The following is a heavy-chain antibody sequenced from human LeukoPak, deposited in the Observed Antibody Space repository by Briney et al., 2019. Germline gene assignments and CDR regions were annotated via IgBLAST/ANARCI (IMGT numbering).Heavy chain of an antibody. D-gene: IGHD4-11*01. CDR3: AREPTTVSPPG. J-gene: IGHJ4*02. CDR1: GFSFSSYG. Sequence: PGGSLRLSCAVSGFSFSSYGMHWVRQAPGKGLEWVSSISSSGAYIFYADSVKGRFTISRDNAKNSLYLQMNSLRAEDTAVYYCAREPTTVSPPGWGQGTLVTVTS. CDR2: ISSSGAYI. V-gene: IGHV3-21*01.